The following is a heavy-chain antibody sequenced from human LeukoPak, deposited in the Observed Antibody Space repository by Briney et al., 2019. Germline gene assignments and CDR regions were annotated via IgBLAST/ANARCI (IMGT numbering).Heavy chain of an antibody. CDR3: ARGFTPLYCSSTSCYTYAFDI. J-gene: IGHJ3*02. CDR2: IGTAGDT. Sequence: GGSLRLSCAASGFTFSSYDMHWVRQATGKGLEWVSAIGTAGDTYYPGSVKGRFTISRENAKNSLYLQMNSLRAGDTAVYYCARGFTPLYCSSTSCYTYAFDIWGQGTMVTVSS. V-gene: IGHV3-13*01. CDR1: GFTFSSYD. D-gene: IGHD2-2*02.